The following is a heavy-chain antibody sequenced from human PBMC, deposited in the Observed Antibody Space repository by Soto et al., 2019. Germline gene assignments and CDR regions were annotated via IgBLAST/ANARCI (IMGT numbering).Heavy chain of an antibody. D-gene: IGHD4-17*01. J-gene: IGHJ3*02. CDR3: ARGSRAYGDLDI. CDR1: GGSISSYY. V-gene: IGHV4-59*01. CDR2: IYYSGST. Sequence: KSSETLSLTCTVSGGSISSYYWSWIRQPPGKGLEWIGYIYYSGSTNYNPSLKSRVTISVDTSKNQFSLKLSSVTAADTAVYYCARGSRAYGDLDIWGQGTMVTVSS.